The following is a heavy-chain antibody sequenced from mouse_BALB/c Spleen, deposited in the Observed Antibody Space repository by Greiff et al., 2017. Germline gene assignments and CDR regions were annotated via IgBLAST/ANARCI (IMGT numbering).Heavy chain of an antibody. V-gene: IGHV1S81*02. J-gene: IGHJ2*01. CDR3: ARAGDSGSSFPFDY. CDR2: INPSNGRT. Sequence: QVQLQQPGAELVKPGASVKLSCKASGYTFTSYWMHWVKQRPGQGLEWIGEINPSNGRTNYNEKFKSKATLTVDKSSSTAYMQLSSLTSEDSAVYYCARAGDSGSSFPFDYWGQGTTLTVSS. CDR1: GYTFTSYW. D-gene: IGHD1-1*01.